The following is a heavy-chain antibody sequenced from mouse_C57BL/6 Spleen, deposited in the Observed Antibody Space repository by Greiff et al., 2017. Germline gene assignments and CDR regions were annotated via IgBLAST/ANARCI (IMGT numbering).Heavy chain of an antibody. D-gene: IGHD2-5*01. Sequence: QVQLKESGPELVKPGASVKISCKASGYTFTDYYINWVKQRPGQGLEWIGWIFPGSGSTYYNEKFKGKATLTVDKSSSTAYMLLSSLTSEDSAVYYCAISNYLSWFAYWGQGTLVTVSA. CDR1: GYTFTDYY. J-gene: IGHJ3*01. V-gene: IGHV1-75*01. CDR3: AISNYLSWFAY. CDR2: IFPGSGST.